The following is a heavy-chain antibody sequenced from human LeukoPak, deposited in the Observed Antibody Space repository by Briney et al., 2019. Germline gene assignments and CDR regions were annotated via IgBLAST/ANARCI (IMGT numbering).Heavy chain of an antibody. CDR2: IRYDGSNK. CDR3: AKERDTAMVTIDY. V-gene: IGHV3-30*02. Sequence: GGSLRLSCAASGFTFSSYVMHWVRQAPGKGLEWVAFIRYDGSNKYYADSVKGRFTISRDNSKNTLYLQMNSLRAEDTAVYYCAKERDTAMVTIDYWGQGTLVTVSS. CDR1: GFTFSSYV. D-gene: IGHD5-18*01. J-gene: IGHJ4*02.